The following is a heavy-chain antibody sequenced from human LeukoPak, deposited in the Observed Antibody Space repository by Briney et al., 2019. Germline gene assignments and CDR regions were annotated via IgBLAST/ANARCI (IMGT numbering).Heavy chain of an antibody. J-gene: IGHJ3*02. CDR2: ISWNSGSI. D-gene: IGHD6-19*01. V-gene: IGHV3-9*01. CDR3: AKDVRGYSSGWYVDAFDI. CDR1: GFTFDDYA. Sequence: GRSLRLSCAASGFTFDDYAMHWVRQAPGKGLEWVSGISWNSGSIGYADSVKGRFTISRDNAKNSLYLQMNSLRAEDTALYYRAKDVRGYSSGWYVDAFDIWGQGTMVTVSS.